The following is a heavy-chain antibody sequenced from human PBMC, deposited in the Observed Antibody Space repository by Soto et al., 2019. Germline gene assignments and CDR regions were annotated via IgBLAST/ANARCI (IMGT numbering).Heavy chain of an antibody. CDR2: ISWDGGST. J-gene: IGHJ6*02. D-gene: IGHD6-13*01. CDR1: GFTLYDYN. V-gene: IGHV3-43*01. CDR3: AKDNSSSYYYYYYGMDV. Sequence: GGALRLSCAAPGFTLYDYNMHWVRQAPGEGLEWVSLISWDGGSTYYADSVKGRFTISRDNSKNSLYLQMNSLRTEDTALYYCAKDNSSSYYYYYYGMDVWGQGTTVTVSS.